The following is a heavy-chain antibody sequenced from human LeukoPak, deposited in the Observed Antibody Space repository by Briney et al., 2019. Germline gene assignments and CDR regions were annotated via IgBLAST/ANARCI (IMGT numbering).Heavy chain of an antibody. V-gene: IGHV1-18*01. D-gene: IGHD2-15*01. CDR1: GYTFTSYG. CDR2: ISAYNGNT. Sequence: ASVKVSCKASGYTFTSYGISWVRQAPGQGLEWMGWISAYNGNTNYAQKLQGRVTMTTDTSTSTAYVELRSLRSDDTAVYYCARDNSGGSAFDIWGQGTMVTVSS. J-gene: IGHJ3*02. CDR3: ARDNSGGSAFDI.